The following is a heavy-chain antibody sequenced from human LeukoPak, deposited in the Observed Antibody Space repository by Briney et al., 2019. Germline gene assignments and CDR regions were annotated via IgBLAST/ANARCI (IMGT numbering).Heavy chain of an antibody. CDR1: GYTFTGYY. V-gene: IGHV1-2*02. J-gene: IGHJ4*02. Sequence: GASVKVSCKASGYTFTGYYMHWVRQAPGQGLERMGWINPNSGGTNYAQKFQGRVTMTRDTSISTAYMELSRMRSDDTAVYYCASSGVWGSYRYPFDYWGQGTLVTVSS. CDR2: INPNSGGT. CDR3: ASSGVWGSYRYPFDY. D-gene: IGHD3-16*02.